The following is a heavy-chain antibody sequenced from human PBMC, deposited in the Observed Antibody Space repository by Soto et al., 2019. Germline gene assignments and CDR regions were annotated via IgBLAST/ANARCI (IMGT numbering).Heavy chain of an antibody. Sequence: ASVKVSCKASGGTFSSYAISWVRQAPGQGLEWMGGIIPIFGTANYAQKFQGRVTITADKSTSTAYMELSSLRSEDTAVYYCAIKTITMIVVVTYYGMDVWGQGTTVTV. CDR2: IIPIFGTA. CDR3: AIKTITMIVVVTYYGMDV. D-gene: IGHD3-22*01. V-gene: IGHV1-69*06. J-gene: IGHJ6*02. CDR1: GGTFSSYA.